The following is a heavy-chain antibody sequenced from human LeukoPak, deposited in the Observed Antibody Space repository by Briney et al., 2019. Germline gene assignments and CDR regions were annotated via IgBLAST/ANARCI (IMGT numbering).Heavy chain of an antibody. CDR1: GYTLTELS. V-gene: IGHV1-24*01. CDR2: FDPEDGET. J-gene: IGHJ6*02. D-gene: IGHD3-10*01. CDR3: ASRWFGELYYYYGMEV. Sequence: ASVTVSCKVSGYTLTELSMHWVRQAPGKGGEWMGGFDPEDGETIYAQKFQGRVTITEDTSTDTAYMELSSLRSEDTAVYYCASRWFGELYYYYGMEVWGQGTTVTVSS.